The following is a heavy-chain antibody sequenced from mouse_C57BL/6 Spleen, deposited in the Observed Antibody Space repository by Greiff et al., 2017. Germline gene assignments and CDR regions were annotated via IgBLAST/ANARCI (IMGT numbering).Heavy chain of an antibody. J-gene: IGHJ2*01. D-gene: IGHD1-1*01. V-gene: IGHV1-15*01. CDR2: IDPETGGT. CDR1: GYTFPDYE. CDR3: TRGMTTVAYFDY. Sequence: QVKLKQSGAELVRPGASVTLSCKASGYTFPDYEMHWVKQSPVHGLEWIGAIDPETGGTAYNQQFKGKAILTADKSSSTAYMELRSLTSEDSAVYYCTRGMTTVAYFDYWGQGTTLTVSS.